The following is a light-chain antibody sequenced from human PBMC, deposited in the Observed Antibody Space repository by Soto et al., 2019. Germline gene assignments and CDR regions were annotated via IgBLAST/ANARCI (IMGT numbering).Light chain of an antibody. CDR2: AAS. V-gene: IGKV1-8*01. J-gene: IGKJ5*01. CDR3: QQYYSYPIT. CDR1: QGISSY. Sequence: IQMTQSPSSVSASVGDRVTFTCRASQGISSYLAWYQQKPGKAPKLLIYAASTLQSGVPSRFSGSGSGTDFTLTISCLQSEDFATYYCQQYYSYPITFGQGTRLEIK.